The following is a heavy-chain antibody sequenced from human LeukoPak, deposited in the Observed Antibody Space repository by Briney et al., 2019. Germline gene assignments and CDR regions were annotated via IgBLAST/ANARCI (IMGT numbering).Heavy chain of an antibody. D-gene: IGHD1-14*01. CDR2: ISYDGSNK. CDR1: GFTFSSYA. CDR3: ARGMRGPYLNLDY. V-gene: IGHV3-30-3*01. Sequence: PGRSLRLSCAASGFTFSSYAMHWVRQAPGKGLEWVAVISYDGSNKYYADSVKGRFTISRDNSKNTLYLQMNSLRAEDTAVYYCARGMRGPYLNLDYWGQGTLVTVSS. J-gene: IGHJ4*02.